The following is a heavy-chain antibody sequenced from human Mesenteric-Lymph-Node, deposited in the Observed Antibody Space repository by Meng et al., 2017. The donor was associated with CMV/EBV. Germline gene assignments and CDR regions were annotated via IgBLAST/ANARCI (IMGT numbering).Heavy chain of an antibody. D-gene: IGHD1-26*01. J-gene: IGHJ4*02. V-gene: IGHV4-39*01. CDR3: ARLVGATAGFDY. Sequence: SETLSLTCTVSGGSISSSSYYWGWIRQPPGKGLEWIGSIHYSGSTYYNPSLKSRVTISVDTSKNQFSLKLSSVTAADTAVYYCARLVGATAGFDYWGQGTLVTVSS. CDR1: GGSISSSSYY. CDR2: IHYSGST.